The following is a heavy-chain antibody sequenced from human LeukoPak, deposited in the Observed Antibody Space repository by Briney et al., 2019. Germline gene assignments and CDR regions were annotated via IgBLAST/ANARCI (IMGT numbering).Heavy chain of an antibody. CDR2: IYYSGST. CDR1: GGSISSSSYY. J-gene: IGHJ5*02. V-gene: IGHV4-39*01. CDR3: ASRGRSGTGWFDP. D-gene: IGHD1-14*01. Sequence: SETLSLTCTVSGGSISSSSYYWGWIRQPPGKGLEWSGSIYYSGSTYYNPSLKSRVTISVDTSKNQFSLKLSSVTAADTAVYYCASRGRSGTGWFDPWGQGTLVTVSS.